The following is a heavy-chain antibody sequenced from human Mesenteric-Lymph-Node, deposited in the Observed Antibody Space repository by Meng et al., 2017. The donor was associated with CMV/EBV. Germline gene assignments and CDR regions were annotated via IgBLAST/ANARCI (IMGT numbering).Heavy chain of an antibody. CDR3: ARGGYSYGV. CDR2: IKQDGSEK. Sequence: GESLKISCAASGFTFSNYWMSWVRQAPGKGLEWVANIKQDGSEKYYVDSVKGRFTMSRDNAKNSLYLQMNSLRAEDTAVYYCARGGYSYGVWGQGTLVTVSS. J-gene: IGHJ4*02. CDR1: GFTFSNYW. D-gene: IGHD5-18*01. V-gene: IGHV3-7*01.